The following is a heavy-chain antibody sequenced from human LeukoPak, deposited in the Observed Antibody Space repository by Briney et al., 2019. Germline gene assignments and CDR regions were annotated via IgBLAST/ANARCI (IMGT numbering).Heavy chain of an antibody. V-gene: IGHV4-31*03. CDR1: GGSISSGGYH. D-gene: IGHD4-23*01. CDR3: ARAPDYGGNSGLCYFDY. J-gene: IGHJ4*02. CDR2: IYYSGST. Sequence: SETLSLTCTVSGGSISSGGYHWSWIRQHPGKGLEWIGYIYYSGSTYYNPSLKSRVTISVDTSKNQFSLKLSSVTAADTAVYYCARAPDYGGNSGLCYFDYWGQGTLVTVSS.